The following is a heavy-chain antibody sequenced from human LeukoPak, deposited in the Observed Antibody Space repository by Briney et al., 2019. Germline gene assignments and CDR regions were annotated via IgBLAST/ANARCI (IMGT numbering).Heavy chain of an antibody. CDR2: IYYSGST. Sequence: SETLSLTCTVSGGSISSSSYYWGWIRQPPGKGLEWIGSIYYSGSTYYNPSLKSRVTISVDTSKTQFSLRLRSVTAADTAVYYCARQRLTSTIDYWGQGTLVTVSS. CDR3: ARQRLTSTIDY. D-gene: IGHD6-25*01. J-gene: IGHJ4*02. V-gene: IGHV4-39*01. CDR1: GGSISSSSYY.